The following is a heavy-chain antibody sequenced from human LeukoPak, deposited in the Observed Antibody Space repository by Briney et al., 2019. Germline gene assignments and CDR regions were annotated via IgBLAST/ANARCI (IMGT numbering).Heavy chain of an antibody. V-gene: IGHV3-23*01. CDR2: ISSSGDAT. CDR3: AKWKYSNSGIDDC. Sequence: GGSLRLSCAASGFTFSTSAMGWLRQAPGKGLQWVAAISSSGDATYYADSVKGRFTISRDNSKNMLYLQMNSLRAEDTAVYYCAKWKYSNSGIDDCWGQGTLVTVSS. CDR1: GFTFSTSA. J-gene: IGHJ4*02. D-gene: IGHD6-6*01.